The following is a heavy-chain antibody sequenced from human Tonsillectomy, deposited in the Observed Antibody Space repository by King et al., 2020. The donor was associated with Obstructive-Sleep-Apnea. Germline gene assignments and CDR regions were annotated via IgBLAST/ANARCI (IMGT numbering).Heavy chain of an antibody. Sequence: VQLQQWGAGLLKPSETLSLTCAVYGGSFSGYYWSWIRQPPGKGLEWIGEIIHSGSTNYNPSLKSRVTISVDTSKNQFSLKLSSVTAADTAVYSCARGGGSGWYIDYWGQGTLVTVSS. CDR3: ARGGGSGWYIDY. V-gene: IGHV4-34*01. J-gene: IGHJ4*02. D-gene: IGHD6-19*01. CDR2: IIHSGST. CDR1: GGSFSGYY.